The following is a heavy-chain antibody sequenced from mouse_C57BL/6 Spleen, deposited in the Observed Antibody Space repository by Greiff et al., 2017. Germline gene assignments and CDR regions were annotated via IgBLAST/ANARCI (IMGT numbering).Heavy chain of an antibody. CDR2: IYPSDSET. CDR3: ARIERDYFDY. V-gene: IGHV1-61*01. Sequence: QVQLKQPGAELVRPGSSVKLSCKASGYTFTSYWMDWVKQRPGQGLEWIGNIYPSDSETHYNQKFKDKATLTVDKSSSTAYMQLSSLTSEDSAVYYCARIERDYFDYWGQGTTLTVSS. CDR1: GYTFTSYW. J-gene: IGHJ2*01.